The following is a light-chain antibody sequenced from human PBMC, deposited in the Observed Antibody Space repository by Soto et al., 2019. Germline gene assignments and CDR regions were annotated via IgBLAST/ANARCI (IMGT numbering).Light chain of an antibody. Sequence: IQMAQSPSSLSASVGDRVTVTCRASQVLGNQYIGWYQQRVGRPPKRLIHSTSALQSGVPSRFSGSGSGTVFTLTISSLQPDDFATYYCQQYNSHITFGQGTRLQIK. V-gene: IGKV1-17*01. CDR3: QQYNSHIT. CDR2: STS. CDR1: QVLGNQ. J-gene: IGKJ5*01.